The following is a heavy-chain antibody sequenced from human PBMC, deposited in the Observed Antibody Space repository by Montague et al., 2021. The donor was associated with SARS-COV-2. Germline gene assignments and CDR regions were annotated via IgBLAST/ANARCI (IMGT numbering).Heavy chain of an antibody. V-gene: IGHV4-39*01. CDR1: GGSISSSCCY. Sequence: SETLSLTCTVSGGSISSSCCYWGWIRQPPGKGLEWIGSIYYSGSTYYNPSLKSRVTISVDTSKNQFSLKLSSVTAADTAVYYCARKEMKYSSIWSAGGNWFDPWGQGTLVTVSS. CDR2: IYYSGST. CDR3: ARKEMKYSSIWSAGGNWFDP. D-gene: IGHD6-13*01. J-gene: IGHJ5*02.